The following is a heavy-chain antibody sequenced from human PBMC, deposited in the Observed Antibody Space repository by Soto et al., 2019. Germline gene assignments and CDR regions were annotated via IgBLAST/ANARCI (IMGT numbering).Heavy chain of an antibody. V-gene: IGHV1-2*04. D-gene: IGHD6-6*01. J-gene: IGHJ6*03. CDR1: GYTFTGYY. CDR2: INPNSGGT. CDR3: ARERQLAPYYYYYYYMDV. Sequence: ASVKVSCKASGYTFTGYYMHWVRQAPGQGLEWMGWINPNSGGTNYAQKFQGWVTMTRDTSISTAYVELSRLRSDDTAVYYCARERQLAPYYYYYYYMDVWGKGTTVTVSS.